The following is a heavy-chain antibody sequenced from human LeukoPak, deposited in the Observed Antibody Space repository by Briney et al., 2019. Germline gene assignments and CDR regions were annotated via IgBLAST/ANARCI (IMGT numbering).Heavy chain of an antibody. J-gene: IGHJ1*01. CDR3: ARHRDRRYCSSTSCSGQYFQH. D-gene: IGHD2-2*01. CDR2: INHSGST. CDR1: GGSFSGYY. V-gene: IGHV4-34*01. Sequence: PSETLSLTCAVYGGSFSGYYWSWIRQPPGKGLEWIGEINHSGSTNYNPSLKSRVTISVDTSKNQFSLKLSSVTAADTAVYYCARHRDRRYCSSTSCSGQYFQHWGQGTLVTVSS.